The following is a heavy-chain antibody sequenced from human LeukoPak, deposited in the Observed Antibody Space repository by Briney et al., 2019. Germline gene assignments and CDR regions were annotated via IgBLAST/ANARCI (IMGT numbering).Heavy chain of an antibody. Sequence: PSETLSLTCAVYGVSFSGYYWSWIRQPPGKGLEWIGEINHSGSTNYNPSLKSRVTISVDTSKNQFSLKLSSVTAADTAVYYCARGAGSLVYFDYWGQGTLVTVSS. CDR1: GVSFSGYY. CDR2: INHSGST. D-gene: IGHD2-15*01. J-gene: IGHJ4*02. V-gene: IGHV4-34*01. CDR3: ARGAGSLVYFDY.